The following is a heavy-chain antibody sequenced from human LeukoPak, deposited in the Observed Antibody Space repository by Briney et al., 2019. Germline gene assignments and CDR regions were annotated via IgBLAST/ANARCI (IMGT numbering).Heavy chain of an antibody. D-gene: IGHD5-18*01. V-gene: IGHV3-74*01. CDR1: GFTFSSYW. CDR2: INSDGSST. Sequence: GGSLRLSCAASGFTFSSYWMHWVRQAPGKGLVWVSRINSDGSSTSYADSVKGRFTISRDNAKNTLYLQMNSLRAEDTAVYYCAKMARYSYVGVYYFDYWGQGTLVTVSS. CDR3: AKMARYSYVGVYYFDY. J-gene: IGHJ4*02.